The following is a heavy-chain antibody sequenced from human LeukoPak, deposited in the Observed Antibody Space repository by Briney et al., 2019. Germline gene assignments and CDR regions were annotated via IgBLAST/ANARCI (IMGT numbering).Heavy chain of an antibody. V-gene: IGHV1-18*01. CDR1: GYTFTSYG. CDR3: ARANYCSSTSCRTHDY. J-gene: IGHJ4*02. CDR2: ISAYNGNT. D-gene: IGHD2-2*01. Sequence: ASVKVSCKASGYTFTSYGISWVRQAPGQGLEWMGWISAYNGNTNYAQKLQGRVTMTTDTSTGTAYMELRSLRSDDTAVYYCARANYCSSTSCRTHDYWGQGTLVTVSS.